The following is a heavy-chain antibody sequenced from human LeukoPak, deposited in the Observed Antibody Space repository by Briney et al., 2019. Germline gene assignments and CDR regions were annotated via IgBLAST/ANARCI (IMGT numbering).Heavy chain of an antibody. V-gene: IGHV4-38-2*02. D-gene: IGHD5-18*01. CDR2: IYHSGST. CDR3: ARDRYSYGYGYFGY. Sequence: PSETLSLTCTVSGYSISSGYYWGWIRQPPGKGLEWIGSIYHSGSTYYNPSLKSRVTISVDTSKNQFSLKLSSVTAADTAVYYCARDRYSYGYGYFGYWGQGTLVTVSS. CDR1: GYSISSGYY. J-gene: IGHJ4*02.